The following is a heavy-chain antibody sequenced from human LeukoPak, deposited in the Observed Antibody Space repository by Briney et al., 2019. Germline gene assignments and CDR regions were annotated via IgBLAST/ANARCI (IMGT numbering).Heavy chain of an antibody. CDR1: GGSISSGDYY. D-gene: IGHD2-15*01. CDR3: AREYCSGGSCQFDY. CDR2: IYYSGST. J-gene: IGHJ4*02. Sequence: SETLSLTCTVSGGSISSGDYYWSWIRQPPGKGLEWIGYIYYSGSTYYNPSLKSRVTISVDTSKNQFSLKLSSVTAADTAVYYCAREYCSGGSCQFDYWGQGTLVTVSS. V-gene: IGHV4-30-4*01.